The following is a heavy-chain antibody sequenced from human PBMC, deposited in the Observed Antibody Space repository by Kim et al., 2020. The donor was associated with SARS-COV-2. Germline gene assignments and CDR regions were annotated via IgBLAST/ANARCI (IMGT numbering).Heavy chain of an antibody. Sequence: SETLSLTCTVSGGSISSYYWSWIRQPAGKGLEWIGRIYTSGSTNYNPSLKSRVTMSVDTSKNQFSLKLSSVTAADTAVYYCARDLGLLGANWFDPWGQGTLVTVSS. CDR3: ARDLGLLGANWFDP. CDR2: IYTSGST. CDR1: GGSISSYY. V-gene: IGHV4-4*07. D-gene: IGHD3-22*01. J-gene: IGHJ5*02.